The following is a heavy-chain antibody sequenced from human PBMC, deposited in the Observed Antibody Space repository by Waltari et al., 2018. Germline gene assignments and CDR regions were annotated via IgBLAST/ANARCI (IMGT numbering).Heavy chain of an antibody. CDR3: ARGGLLWFGELLY. CDR1: GYTFTSYA. Sequence: QVQLVQSGAEVKKPGASVKVSCKASGYTFTSYAMPWVRQAPGQRLEWMGWINAGNGNTKYSQKFQGRVTITRDTSASTAYMELSSLRSEDTAVYYCARGGLLWFGELLYWGQGTLVTVSS. CDR2: INAGNGNT. D-gene: IGHD3-10*01. J-gene: IGHJ4*02. V-gene: IGHV1-3*01.